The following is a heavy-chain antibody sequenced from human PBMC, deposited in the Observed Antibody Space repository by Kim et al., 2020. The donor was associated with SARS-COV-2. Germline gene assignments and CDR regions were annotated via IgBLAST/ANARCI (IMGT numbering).Heavy chain of an antibody. Sequence: ASVKVSCKASGYSFTTYDIHWVRQAPGQRLEWMGWINTGNGNTKYSQKFQGRVTITRDTSASTAYMELSSLRSEDTAVYYCARDLGVWCSGGSCYSYCPMDVWGQGTTVTVSS. D-gene: IGHD2-15*01. CDR3: ARDLGVWCSGGSCYSYCPMDV. J-gene: IGHJ6*02. CDR2: INTGNGNT. CDR1: GYSFTTYD. V-gene: IGHV1-3*04.